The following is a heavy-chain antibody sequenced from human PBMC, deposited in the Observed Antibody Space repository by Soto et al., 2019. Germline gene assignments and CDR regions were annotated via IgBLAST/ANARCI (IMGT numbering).Heavy chain of an antibody. J-gene: IGHJ6*02. Sequence: PGAPLRPSPATSGFTFSSYSMNWVRQAPGMALEWVSSISSSSRYIYYADAVRGRFTISRDNAKNSLYLQINSLRAEDTAVYYCARDRLVAATSAPPYCYHGMDVWGQGTTVTVSS. CDR2: ISSSSRYI. CDR3: ARDRLVAATSAPPYCYHGMDV. V-gene: IGHV3-21*01. D-gene: IGHD2-15*01. CDR1: GFTFSSYS.